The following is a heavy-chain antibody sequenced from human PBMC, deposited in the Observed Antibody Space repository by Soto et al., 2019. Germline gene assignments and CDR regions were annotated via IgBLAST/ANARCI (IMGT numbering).Heavy chain of an antibody. V-gene: IGHV1-46*01. Sequence: WASVKVSCKASGYTFTSYYMHWVRQAPGQGLEWMGIINPSGGSTSYAQKFQGRVTMTRDTSTSTVYMELSSLRSEDTAVYYCARTTTYYYGSGGQRYFDYWGQGTLVTVSS. CDR3: ARTTTYYYGSGGQRYFDY. CDR1: GYTFTSYY. J-gene: IGHJ4*02. CDR2: INPSGGST. D-gene: IGHD3-10*01.